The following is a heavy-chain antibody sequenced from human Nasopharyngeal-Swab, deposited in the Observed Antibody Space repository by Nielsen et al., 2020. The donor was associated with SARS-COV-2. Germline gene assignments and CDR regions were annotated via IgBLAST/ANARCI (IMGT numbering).Heavy chain of an antibody. V-gene: IGHV3-30-3*01. Sequence: GESLKISCAASGFTFSSYAMHWVRQAPGKGLEWVAVISYDGSNKYYADSVKGRFTISRDNSKNTLYLQMNSLRAEDTAVYYCARDSSGYYRAPFDYWGQGTLVTVSS. D-gene: IGHD3-22*01. CDR1: GFTFSSYA. CDR3: ARDSSGYYRAPFDY. CDR2: ISYDGSNK. J-gene: IGHJ4*02.